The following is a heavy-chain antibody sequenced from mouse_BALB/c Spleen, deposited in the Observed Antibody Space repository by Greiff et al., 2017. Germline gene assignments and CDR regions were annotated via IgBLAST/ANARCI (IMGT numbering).Heavy chain of an antibody. Sequence: EVHLVESGGDLVKPGGSLKLSCAASGFTFSSYGMSWVRQTPDKRLEWVATISSGGSYTYYPDSVKGRFTISRDNAKNTLYLQMSSLKSEDTAMYYCARHPYGSSPYWYFDVWGAGTTVTVSS. CDR1: GFTFSSYG. CDR3: ARHPYGSSPYWYFDV. D-gene: IGHD1-1*01. V-gene: IGHV5-6*01. J-gene: IGHJ1*01. CDR2: ISSGGSYT.